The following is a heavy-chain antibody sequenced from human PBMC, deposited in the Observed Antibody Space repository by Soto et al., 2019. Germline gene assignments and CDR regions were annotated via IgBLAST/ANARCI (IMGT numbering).Heavy chain of an antibody. V-gene: IGHV4-31*03. CDR2: IYYSGST. CDR3: AREITYYYDSSGYPYYYGMDV. CDR1: VGSISSGGYY. Sequence: QVQLQESGPGLVKPSQTLSLTCTVSVGSISSGGYYWSWIRQHPGKGLEWIGYIYYSGSTYYNPSLKSRVTISVATSKNQFSLKLSSVTAADTAVYYCAREITYYYDSSGYPYYYGMDVWGQGTTVTVSS. J-gene: IGHJ6*02. D-gene: IGHD3-22*01.